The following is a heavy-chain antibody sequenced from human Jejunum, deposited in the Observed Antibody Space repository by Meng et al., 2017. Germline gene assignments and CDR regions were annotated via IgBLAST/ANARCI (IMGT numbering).Heavy chain of an antibody. CDR2: IYKDGSTK. V-gene: IGHV3-7*01. J-gene: IGHJ4*02. CDR3: STSFDSAGND. CDR1: GFAFSDSW. D-gene: IGHD6-19*01. Sequence: GESLKISCVGSGFAFSDSWMSWVRQAPGKGLEWLANIYKDGSTKFYLDSVKGRFTISRDNAKSSLFPQMNSLTVEDTAVYYCSTSFDSAGNDWGQGTLVTVSS.